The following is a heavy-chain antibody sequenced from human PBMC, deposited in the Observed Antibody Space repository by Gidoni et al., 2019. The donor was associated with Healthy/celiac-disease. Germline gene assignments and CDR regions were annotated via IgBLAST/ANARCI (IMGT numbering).Heavy chain of an antibody. J-gene: IGHJ6*02. Sequence: QVQRQASGPGLLKPSQTLSLTCPVYCGYISSGSYYWRWIRQPAGKGLEWSGSIDTSGSTNYKPSRKSRVTISVDTSKNQFSRKLSSETAADTAVYYCARGGSSSWYGMDVWGQGTTVTVSS. CDR1: CGYISSGSYY. D-gene: IGHD6-13*01. CDR3: ARGGSSSWYGMDV. CDR2: IDTSGST. V-gene: IGHV4-61*02.